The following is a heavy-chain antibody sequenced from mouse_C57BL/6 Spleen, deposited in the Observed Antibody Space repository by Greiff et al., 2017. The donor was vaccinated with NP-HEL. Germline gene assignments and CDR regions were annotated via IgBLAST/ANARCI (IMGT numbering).Heavy chain of an antibody. V-gene: IGHV14-3*01. D-gene: IGHD2-4*01. J-gene: IGHJ4*01. CDR1: GFNIKNTY. CDR2: IDPANGNT. Sequence: EVQLQQSVAELVRPGASVKLSCTASGFNIKNTYMHWVKQRPEQGLEWIGRIDPANGNTKYAPKFQGKATIPADTSSNTAYLQLSSLTSENTAIYYCARGGNPIYYDYDEGDYYAMGYWGQGTSVTVSS. CDR3: ARGGNPIYYDYDEGDYYAMGY.